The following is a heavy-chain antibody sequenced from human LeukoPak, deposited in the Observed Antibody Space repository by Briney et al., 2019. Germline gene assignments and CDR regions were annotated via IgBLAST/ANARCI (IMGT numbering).Heavy chain of an antibody. Sequence: SQTLSLTCTVSGGSISSGSYYWSWVRQPAGKGLEWIGRIYTSGRTNYNPSLKSRVTISVDTSKNQFSLKLSSVTAADTAVYYCAREQVEDYDSSGFCAFDIWGQGTMVTVSS. V-gene: IGHV4-61*02. J-gene: IGHJ3*02. CDR1: GGSISSGSYY. CDR2: IYTSGRT. D-gene: IGHD3-22*01. CDR3: AREQVEDYDSSGFCAFDI.